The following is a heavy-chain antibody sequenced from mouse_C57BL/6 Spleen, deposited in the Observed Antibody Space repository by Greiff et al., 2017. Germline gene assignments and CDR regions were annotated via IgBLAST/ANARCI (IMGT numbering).Heavy chain of an antibody. CDR2: INPNNGGT. J-gene: IGHJ1*03. D-gene: IGHD1-1*01. CDR1: GYTFTDYY. V-gene: IGHV1-26*01. CDR3: AGVVATRYFDV. Sequence: VQLQQSGPELVKPGASVKISCKASGYTFTDYYMNWVKQSHGKSLEWIGDINPNNGGTSYNQKFKGKATLTVDKSSSTAYMELRSLTSEDSAVYYCAGVVATRYFDVWGTGTTVTVSS.